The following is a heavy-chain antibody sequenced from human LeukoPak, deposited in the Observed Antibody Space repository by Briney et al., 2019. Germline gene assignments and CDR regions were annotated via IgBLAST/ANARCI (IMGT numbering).Heavy chain of an antibody. D-gene: IGHD2-2*01. CDR1: GFTFSSYS. V-gene: IGHV3-21*01. Sequence: PGGSLRLSCAASGFTFSSYSMNWVRQAPGKGLEWVSSISSSSSYIYYADSVKGRFTISRDNAKNTLYLQMNSLRAEDTAVYYRARGRYCSSTSCCASDYWGQGTLVTVSS. J-gene: IGHJ4*02. CDR3: ARGRYCSSTSCCASDY. CDR2: ISSSSSYI.